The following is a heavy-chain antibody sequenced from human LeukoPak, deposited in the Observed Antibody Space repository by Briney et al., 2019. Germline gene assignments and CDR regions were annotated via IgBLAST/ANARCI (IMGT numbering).Heavy chain of an antibody. CDR2: IGGSGSTT. Sequence: GGSLRLSCAASGFIFSNYGMSWVRQAPGKGLEWVSAIGGSGSTTYYADSVKGRFTISRDNSENTLYLQMNSLRADDTAVYYCAKIVAGLDYWGQGTLVTVSS. D-gene: IGHD2-15*01. J-gene: IGHJ4*02. V-gene: IGHV3-23*01. CDR3: AKIVAGLDY. CDR1: GFIFSNYG.